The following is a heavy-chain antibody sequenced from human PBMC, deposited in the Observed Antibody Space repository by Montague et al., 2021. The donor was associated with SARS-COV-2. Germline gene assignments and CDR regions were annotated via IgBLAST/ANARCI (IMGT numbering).Heavy chain of an antibody. CDR3: ARGWVATIPHMDN. V-gene: IGHV6-1*01. CDR2: TYYRSKWHN. J-gene: IGHJ4*02. D-gene: IGHD5-12*01. CDR1: GDSVSSNSAA. Sequence: CAISGDSVSSNSAAWNWIRQSPSRGLEWLGRTYYRSKWHNDYAVSVKSRITINPDTSKNQFSLQLKSVTPEDTAAYYCARGWVATIPHMDNWGQGSLVIVSS.